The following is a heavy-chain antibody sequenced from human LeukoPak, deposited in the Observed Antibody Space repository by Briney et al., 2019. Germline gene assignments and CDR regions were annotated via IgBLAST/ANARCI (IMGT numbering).Heavy chain of an antibody. J-gene: IGHJ1*01. D-gene: IGHD3-22*01. CDR3: ARVVQSTDSSGFYLPEYFQH. V-gene: IGHV4-59*08. CDR1: GESISGFY. Sequence: SETLSLTCTVSGESISGFYWTWIRQPPGKGLEWIGYIYYSGSTSYNPSLKSRVTISVDTSKNQFSLKLRSVTAADTAVYYCARVVQSTDSSGFYLPEYFQHWGQGTLVTVSS. CDR2: IYYSGST.